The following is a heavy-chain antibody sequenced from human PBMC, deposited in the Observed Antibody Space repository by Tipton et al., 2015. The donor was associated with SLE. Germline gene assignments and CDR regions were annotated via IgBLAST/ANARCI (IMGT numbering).Heavy chain of an antibody. D-gene: IGHD3-22*01. Sequence: TLSLTCTVSGGSISSYYWSWIRQPPGKGLEWIGYIYYSGSTNYNPSLKSRATISVDTSKNQFSLKLSSVTAADTAVYYCARGSAVITSGYYYYYMDVWGKGTTVTVSS. V-gene: IGHV4-59*01. CDR1: GGSISSYY. CDR2: IYYSGST. CDR3: ARGSAVITSGYYYYYMDV. J-gene: IGHJ6*03.